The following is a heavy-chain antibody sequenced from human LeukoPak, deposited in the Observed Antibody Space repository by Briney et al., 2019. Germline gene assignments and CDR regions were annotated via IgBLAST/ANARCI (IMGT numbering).Heavy chain of an antibody. D-gene: IGHD3-3*01. V-gene: IGHV4-39*02. CDR1: GGSISSRSYY. CDR3: ARDVPAISAFWSGYYNWFDP. J-gene: IGHJ5*02. CDR2: IYYSGST. Sequence: SETLSLTCTVSGGSISSRSYYWGWIRQPPGKGLEWIGSIYYSGSTYYNPSLKSRVTISVDTSKNQFSLKLSSVTAADTAVYYCARDVPAISAFWSGYYNWFDPWSQGTLVTVSS.